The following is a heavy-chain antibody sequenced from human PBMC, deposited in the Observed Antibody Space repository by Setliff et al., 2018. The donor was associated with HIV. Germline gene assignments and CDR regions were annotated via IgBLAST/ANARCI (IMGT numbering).Heavy chain of an antibody. CDR1: GYTFTSYA. V-gene: IGHV7-4-1*02. D-gene: IGHD3-16*01. J-gene: IGHJ3*02. Sequence: ASVKASCKASGYTFTSYAINWVRQAPGQGLECMGWINTKTGTPRYAQAFRGRFVISSDTSVTTSYLQINSLKAEDTAVYYCVRDLLGDPDAFDIWGQGTQVTVSS. CDR2: INTKTGTP. CDR3: VRDLLGDPDAFDI.